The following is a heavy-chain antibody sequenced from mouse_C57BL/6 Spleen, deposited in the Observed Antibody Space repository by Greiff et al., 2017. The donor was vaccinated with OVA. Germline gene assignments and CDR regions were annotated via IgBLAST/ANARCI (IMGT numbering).Heavy chain of an antibody. CDR3: ARSGSSYRAMDD. Sequence: QVQLKESGAELVRPGASVKLSCKASGYTFTDYYINWVKQRPGQGLEWIARIYPGSGNTYYNEKFKGKATLTAEKSSSTAYMQLSSLTSEDSAVYFCARSGSSYRAMDDWGQGTSVTVSS. CDR2: IYPGSGNT. J-gene: IGHJ4*01. CDR1: GYTFTDYY. V-gene: IGHV1-76*01. D-gene: IGHD1-1*01.